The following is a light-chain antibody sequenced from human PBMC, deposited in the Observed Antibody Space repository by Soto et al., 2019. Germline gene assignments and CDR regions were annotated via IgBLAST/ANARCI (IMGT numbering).Light chain of an antibody. CDR3: SSYTSSSTLSV. CDR2: DVS. J-gene: IGLJ1*01. V-gene: IGLV2-14*03. CDR1: SSDVGGYNY. Sequence: QSALTQPASVSGSPGQSIIISCTGTSSDVGGYNYVSWYQQHPGKAPKLLISDVSDRPSGVSNRFSGSKSGNTASLTISGLQAEDEADYYCSSYTSSSTLSVFGTGTKLTVL.